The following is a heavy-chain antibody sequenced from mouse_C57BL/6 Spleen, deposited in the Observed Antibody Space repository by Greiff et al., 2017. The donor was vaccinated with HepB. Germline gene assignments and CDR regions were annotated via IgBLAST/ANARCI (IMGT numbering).Heavy chain of an antibody. Sequence: QVQLKESGPELVKPGASVKISCKASGYAFSSSWMNWVKQRPGKGLEWIGRIYPGDGDTNYNGKFKGKATLTADKSSSTAYMQLSSLTSEDSAVYFCERGGTGFDYWGQGTTLTVSS. D-gene: IGHD4-1*01. CDR1: GYAFSSSW. CDR2: IYPGDGDT. V-gene: IGHV1-82*01. J-gene: IGHJ2*01. CDR3: ERGGTGFDY.